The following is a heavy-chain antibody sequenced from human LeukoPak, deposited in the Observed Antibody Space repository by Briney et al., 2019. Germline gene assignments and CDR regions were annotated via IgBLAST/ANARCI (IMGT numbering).Heavy chain of an antibody. CDR3: ARGLTRSSGSLAY. J-gene: IGHJ4*02. V-gene: IGHV3-33*01. CDR2: LSLDGTNT. D-gene: IGHD1-26*01. CDR1: GYIFSSHG. Sequence: PGGSLRLSCAASGYIFSSHGMHWVRQAPGKGLEWVAVLSLDGTNTYYADSVKGRFTVSRDNSKNTVYLQTTSLRAEDTALYFCARGLTRSSGSLAYWGQGTLVTVSS.